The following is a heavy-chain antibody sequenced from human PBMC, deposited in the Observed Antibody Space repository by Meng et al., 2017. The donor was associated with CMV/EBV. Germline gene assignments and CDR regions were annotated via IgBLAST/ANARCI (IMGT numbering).Heavy chain of an antibody. J-gene: IGHJ4*02. CDR1: GFTVSSNY. CDR3: ARDTYVWGSYRYTGY. D-gene: IGHD3-16*02. CDR2: IYSGGST. Sequence: EVQLVESGGGLVQPGGSLRLSCAASGFTVSSNYMSWVRQAPGKGLEWVSVIYSGGSTYYADSVKGRFTISRDNSKNTLYLQMNSLRAEDTAVYYCARDTYVWGSYRYTGYWGQGTMVTVSA. V-gene: IGHV3-66*01.